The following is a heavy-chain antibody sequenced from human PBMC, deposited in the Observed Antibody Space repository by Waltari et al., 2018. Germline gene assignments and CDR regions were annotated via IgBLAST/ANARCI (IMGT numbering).Heavy chain of an antibody. Sequence: QVQLQESGPGLVKPSETLSLTCAVSGYSISSGYYWGWIRQPPGKGLEWIGSIYHSGSTYYNPSLKSRVTISVDTSKNQFSLKLSSVTAADTAVYYCARLKWGSSSVEGIYYFDYWGQGTLVTVSS. J-gene: IGHJ4*02. CDR2: IYHSGST. CDR3: ARLKWGSSSVEGIYYFDY. CDR1: GYSISSGYY. V-gene: IGHV4-38-2*01. D-gene: IGHD6-13*01.